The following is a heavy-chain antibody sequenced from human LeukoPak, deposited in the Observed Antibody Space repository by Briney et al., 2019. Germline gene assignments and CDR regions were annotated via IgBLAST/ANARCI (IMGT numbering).Heavy chain of an antibody. CDR2: INSDGSST. CDR3: AKDLLRDGYNYLYEY. Sequence: GGSLRLSCAASGFTFSSYWMHWVRQAPGKGLVWVSRINSDGSSTSYADSVKGRFTISRDNAKNTLFLQMNSLRAEDTAVYYCAKDLLRDGYNYLYEYWGQGTLVTVSS. V-gene: IGHV3-74*01. D-gene: IGHD5-24*01. J-gene: IGHJ4*02. CDR1: GFTFSSYW.